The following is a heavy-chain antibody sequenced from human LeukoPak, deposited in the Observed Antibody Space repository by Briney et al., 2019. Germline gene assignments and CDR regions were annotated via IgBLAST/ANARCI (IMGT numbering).Heavy chain of an antibody. D-gene: IGHD6-19*01. Sequence: PSETLSLTCTVSGGSIISSDYHWGWVRQPPGKGLEWIGTISYSGNTDYNPSLRRRVPISVDPSNTQFSLKLSSVTAADTAVYYCARRIAVAGPRGWFDPWGQGTLVTVSS. J-gene: IGHJ5*02. CDR2: ISYSGNT. CDR1: GGSIISSDYH. V-gene: IGHV4-39*01. CDR3: ARRIAVAGPRGWFDP.